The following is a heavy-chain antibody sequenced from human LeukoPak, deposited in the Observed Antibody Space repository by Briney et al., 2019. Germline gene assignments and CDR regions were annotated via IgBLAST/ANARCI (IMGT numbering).Heavy chain of an antibody. J-gene: IGHJ4*02. Sequence: SQTLSLTCAISGDSVSSNSAAWNWIRQSPSRGLEWLGRTYYRSGWNNDCAVSVKSRITINPDTSKNQFSLQLNSVTPEDTAVYYCARDVGRGWSSFDYWGQGTLVTVSS. V-gene: IGHV6-1*01. CDR3: ARDVGRGWSSFDY. D-gene: IGHD6-19*01. CDR2: TYYRSGWNN. CDR1: GDSVSSNSAA.